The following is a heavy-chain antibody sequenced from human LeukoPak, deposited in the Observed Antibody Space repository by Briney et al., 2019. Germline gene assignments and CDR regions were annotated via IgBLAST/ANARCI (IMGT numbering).Heavy chain of an antibody. CDR3: AKVPDFWSGYYVNY. CDR2: ISGSGGST. V-gene: IGHV3-23*01. J-gene: IGHJ4*02. CDR1: GFTFSSYA. Sequence: SGGSLRLSCAASGFTFSSYAMSWVRQAPGKGLEWVSAISGSGGSTYYADSVKGRFTISRDNSKNTLYLQMNSLRAEDTAVYYCAKVPDFWSGYYVNYWGQGTLVTVSS. D-gene: IGHD3-3*01.